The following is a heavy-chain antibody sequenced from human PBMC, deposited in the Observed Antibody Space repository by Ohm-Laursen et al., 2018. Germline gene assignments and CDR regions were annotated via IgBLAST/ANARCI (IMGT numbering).Heavy chain of an antibody. Sequence: ASVKVSCKVSGYTLTELSMHWVRQAPGKGLEWMGGFDPEDGETIYAQKFQGRVTMTEDTSTDTAYMELSSLRSEDTAVYYCARSGWRATEKYNWFDPWGQGTLVTVSS. D-gene: IGHD5-12*01. V-gene: IGHV1-24*01. CDR3: ARSGWRATEKYNWFDP. CDR1: GYTLTELS. J-gene: IGHJ5*02. CDR2: FDPEDGET.